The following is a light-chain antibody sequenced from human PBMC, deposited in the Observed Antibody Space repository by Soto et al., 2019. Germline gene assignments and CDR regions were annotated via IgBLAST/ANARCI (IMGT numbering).Light chain of an antibody. CDR2: ENN. J-gene: IGLJ3*02. Sequence: NFMLTQPHSVSQSPGKTVTISCTRSSGSIASNYVQWYQQRPGSSPTTVIYENNQRPSGVPARFSGSIDSSSNSASLTISGLKTEDEADDYCQSYDGTNWVFGGGTKLTVL. V-gene: IGLV6-57*01. CDR3: QSYDGTNWV. CDR1: SGSIASNY.